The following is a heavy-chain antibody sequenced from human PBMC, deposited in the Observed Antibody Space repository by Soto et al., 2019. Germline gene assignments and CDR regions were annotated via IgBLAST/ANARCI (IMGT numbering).Heavy chain of an antibody. CDR2: IYYSGST. J-gene: IGHJ4*02. V-gene: IGHV4-61*01. CDR1: NYSISSGSYY. CDR3: ARVVWGSVDY. Sequence: PSESLSLTCTVSNYSISSGSYYWSWIRQPPGKGLEWIGYIYYSGSTNYNPSLKSRVTISVDTSKNQFSLKLSSVTAADTAVYYCARVVWGSVDYWGQGTLVTVSS. D-gene: IGHD3-16*01.